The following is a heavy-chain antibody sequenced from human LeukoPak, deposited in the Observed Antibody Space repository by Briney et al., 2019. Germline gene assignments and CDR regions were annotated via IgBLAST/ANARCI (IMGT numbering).Heavy chain of an antibody. J-gene: IGHJ4*02. CDR1: GFPTSTYT. Sequence: APPGFPTSTYTQNWVRQAPATALEWVSYITSSSSPIYYADSVKGRFTISRDNAKNSLYLQMNSLRDEDTAVYYCTRDPHALDYWGQGTLVTVSS. CDR3: TRDPHALDY. V-gene: IGHV3-48*02. CDR2: ITSSSSPI.